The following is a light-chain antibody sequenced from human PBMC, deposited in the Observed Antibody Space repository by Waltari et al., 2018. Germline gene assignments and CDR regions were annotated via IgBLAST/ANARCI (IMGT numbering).Light chain of an antibody. Sequence: EVVMTQSPATLSVSPGERVSLSCRASQSAKTSLAWYQQPPGQAPRLLIHRASTRAAGVPDRFSGSGSGTEFTLTISRLEPEDFAVYYCQQYGSSPRTFGQGTRVEIK. CDR2: RAS. CDR1: QSAKTS. V-gene: IGKV3-20*01. J-gene: IGKJ1*01. CDR3: QQYGSSPRT.